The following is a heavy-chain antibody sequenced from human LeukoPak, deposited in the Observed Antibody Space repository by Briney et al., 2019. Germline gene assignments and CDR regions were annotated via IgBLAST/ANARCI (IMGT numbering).Heavy chain of an antibody. CDR2: IRYDGSNK. CDR1: GFTFSSYG. D-gene: IGHD3-10*01. CDR3: AKPKITMVRGVMDYYYYYMDV. V-gene: IGHV3-30*02. Sequence: GGSLRLSCAASGFTFSSYGMHWVRQAPGKGLEWVAFIRYDGSNKYYADSVKGRFTISRDNSKNTLYLQMNSLRAEDTAVYYCAKPKITMVRGVMDYYYYYMDVWGKGTTVTISS. J-gene: IGHJ6*03.